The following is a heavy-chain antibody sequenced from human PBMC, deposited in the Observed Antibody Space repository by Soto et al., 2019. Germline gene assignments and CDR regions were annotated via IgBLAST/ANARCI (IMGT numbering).Heavy chain of an antibody. CDR3: PRGYCSGGSCPEFDY. J-gene: IGHJ4*02. CDR1: GFTFTDHG. D-gene: IGHD2-15*01. V-gene: IGHV3-33*01. CDR2: VWSDGSNK. Sequence: PGGALRLSCAASGFTFTDHGMHWVRQAPGEGLEWVAVVWSDGSNKYYADSVKDRLTVSRDNSKNTLFLQMDNLRVEDTAVYSCPRGYCSGGSCPEFDYWGQGTLVPVSS.